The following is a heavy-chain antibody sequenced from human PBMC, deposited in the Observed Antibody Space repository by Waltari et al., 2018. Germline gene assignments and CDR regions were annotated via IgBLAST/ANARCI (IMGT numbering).Heavy chain of an antibody. CDR2: IIPILGIA. J-gene: IGHJ4*02. D-gene: IGHD2-8*01. V-gene: IGHV1-69*08. Sequence: QVQLVQSGAEVKKPGSSVKVSCKASGGTFSSCTSRWVRQAPGQGLEWMGRIIPILGIANYAQKFQGRVTITADKSTSTAYMELSSLRSEDTAVYYCARELGYCTNGVCFYFDYWGQGTLVTVSS. CDR3: ARELGYCTNGVCFYFDY. CDR1: GGTFSSCT.